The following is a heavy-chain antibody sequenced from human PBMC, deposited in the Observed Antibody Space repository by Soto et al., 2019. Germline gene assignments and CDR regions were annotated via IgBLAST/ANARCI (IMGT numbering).Heavy chain of an antibody. CDR2: IIPLLGMA. CDR1: GGTFSSYT. Sequence: QAQLVQSGAEVKKPGSSVKVSCKASGGTFSSYTITWVRQAPGQGLEWMGRIIPLLGMANYAQKFQGRVTITADKSTSTAYMELSSLRSEVTAVYYCARVPRDYGDYVMDYMDVWGKGTTVTVSS. CDR3: ARVPRDYGDYVMDYMDV. V-gene: IGHV1-69*02. J-gene: IGHJ6*03. D-gene: IGHD4-17*01.